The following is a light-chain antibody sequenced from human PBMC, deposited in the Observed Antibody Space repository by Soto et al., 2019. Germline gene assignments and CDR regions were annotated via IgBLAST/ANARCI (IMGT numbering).Light chain of an antibody. V-gene: IGKV3-15*01. CDR2: AAS. CDR1: QGVSRS. CDR3: HQYTTWSTPYT. Sequence: EIVMTQSPATLSVSPGERATLSCRASQGVSRSVAWYQQKPGQAPSLLIYAASTRATGIPARFSGSGSGTEFTLTISSLQSEDFAVYFCHQYTTWSTPYTFAQGT. J-gene: IGKJ2*01.